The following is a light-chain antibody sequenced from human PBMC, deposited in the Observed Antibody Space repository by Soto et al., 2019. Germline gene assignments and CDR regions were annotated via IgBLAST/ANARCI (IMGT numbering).Light chain of an antibody. CDR2: ATS. J-gene: IGKJ3*01. CDR1: HSVSTY. CDR3: QQSCMTPDT. Sequence: EIKRTLCQTSLAASVGDGVTITCGASHSVSTYVNWYQQKPGEAPKFRINATSNLDSGVPARFSGSGSGTEFALTISSLQTEDFAVYYCQQSCMTPDTLGHGTKVAIK. V-gene: IGKV1-39*01.